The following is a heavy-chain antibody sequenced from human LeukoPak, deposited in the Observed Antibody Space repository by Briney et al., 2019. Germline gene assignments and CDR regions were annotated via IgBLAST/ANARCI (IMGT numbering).Heavy chain of an antibody. CDR2: ISAYNGNT. V-gene: IGHV1-18*01. D-gene: IGHD5-24*01. J-gene: IGHJ4*02. Sequence: GASVKVSCKASGYTFTSYGISWVRQAPGQGLEWMGWISAYNGNTNYAQKLQGRVTMTTDTSTSTAYMELRSLRSDDTAVYYCARDGLWEWLQIPDPDYWGQGTLVTVSS. CDR1: GYTFTSYG. CDR3: ARDGLWEWLQIPDPDY.